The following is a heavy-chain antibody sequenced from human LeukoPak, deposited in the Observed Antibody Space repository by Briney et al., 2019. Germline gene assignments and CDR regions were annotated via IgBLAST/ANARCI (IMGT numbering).Heavy chain of an antibody. CDR2: INPNSGGT. CDR3: ARWGGTGFSFVDY. J-gene: IGHJ4*02. V-gene: IGHV1-2*06. Sequence: ASVKVSCEASGYTFTGYYMHWVRQAPGQGLEWMGRINPNSGGTNYAQKFQGRVTMTRDTSISTAYMELSRLRSDDTAVYYCARWGGTGFSFVDYWGQGNPGHRLL. CDR1: GYTFTGYY. D-gene: IGHD2-15*01.